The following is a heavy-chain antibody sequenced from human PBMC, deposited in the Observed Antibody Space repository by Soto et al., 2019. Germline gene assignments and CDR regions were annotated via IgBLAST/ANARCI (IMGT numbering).Heavy chain of an antibody. Sequence: QVQLVQSGAEVKKPGASVKVSCKASGYTFTSYGISWVRQAPGQGLEWMGWISAYNGNTNYAQKLQGRVTMTTDTSTSTAYMELRSVRSDDTAVYYCARDLYPIAAAVHMNWFDPWGQGTLVTVSS. CDR3: ARDLYPIAAAVHMNWFDP. D-gene: IGHD6-13*01. CDR1: GYTFTSYG. CDR2: ISAYNGNT. V-gene: IGHV1-18*01. J-gene: IGHJ5*02.